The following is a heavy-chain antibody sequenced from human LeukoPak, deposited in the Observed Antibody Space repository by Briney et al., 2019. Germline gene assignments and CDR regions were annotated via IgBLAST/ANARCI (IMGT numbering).Heavy chain of an antibody. CDR2: INHSGST. V-gene: IGHV4-34*01. J-gene: IGHJ5*02. D-gene: IGHD3-22*01. Sequence: SETLSLTCAVYGGSFSGYYWSWIRQPPGKGLEWIGEINHSGSTNYNPSLKSRVTISVDTSKNQFSLKLSSVTAADTAVCYCARGDHYDSSGYYACWFDPWGQGTLVTVSS. CDR3: ARGDHYDSSGYYACWFDP. CDR1: GGSFSGYY.